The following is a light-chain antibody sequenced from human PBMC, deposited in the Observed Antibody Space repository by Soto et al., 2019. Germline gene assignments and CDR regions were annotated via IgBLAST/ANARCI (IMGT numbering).Light chain of an antibody. CDR1: QSIRTS. Sequence: DIQITQSPSTLSAFVVDRVTITFLASQSIRTSLAWYQQKPGKAPKLLIYLASSLQSGVPARFSGSGSATEFTLSISSLQPDDFATYYCQQYDTYSRTFGQGTKVDIK. V-gene: IGKV1-5*03. CDR2: LAS. CDR3: QQYDTYSRT. J-gene: IGKJ1*01.